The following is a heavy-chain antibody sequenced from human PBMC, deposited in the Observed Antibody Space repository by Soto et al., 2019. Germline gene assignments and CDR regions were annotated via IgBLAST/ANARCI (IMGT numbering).Heavy chain of an antibody. CDR1: GFTFSSYG. Sequence: PGGSLRLSCAASGFTFSSYGMRWVRQAPGKGLEWVAVIWYDGSNKYYADSVKGRFTISRDNSKNTLYLQMNSLRAEDTAVYYCARGVYSGYSSSWYESPYYFDYWGQGTLVTVSS. J-gene: IGHJ4*02. CDR3: ARGVYSGYSSSWYESPYYFDY. CDR2: IWYDGSNK. V-gene: IGHV3-33*01. D-gene: IGHD6-13*01.